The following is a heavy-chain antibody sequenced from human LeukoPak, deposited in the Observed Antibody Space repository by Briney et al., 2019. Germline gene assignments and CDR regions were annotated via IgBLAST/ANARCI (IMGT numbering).Heavy chain of an antibody. Sequence: GGSLRLSCAASGFTVSSYEMNWVRQAPGKGLEWVSYISYSGSTMSYADSVKGRFTISRDNAKNSLYLQMNSLRAEDTAVYYCARGPGYIWGQGTMVTVSS. CDR3: ARGPGYI. CDR1: GFTVSSYE. CDR2: ISYSGSTM. V-gene: IGHV3-48*03. J-gene: IGHJ3*02.